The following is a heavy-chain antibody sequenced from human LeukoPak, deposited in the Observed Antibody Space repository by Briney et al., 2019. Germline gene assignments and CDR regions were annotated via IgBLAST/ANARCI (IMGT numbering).Heavy chain of an antibody. J-gene: IGHJ4*02. Sequence: PGGSLRLSCAASGLTFSSYGMHWVRQAPGKGLEWVAIIWYDGSNEYYANSVKGRFTISRDNSKNTLYLQMNSLRADDTAVYYCARDYGSGMDCWGQGTQVTVSS. CDR3: ARDYGSGMDC. D-gene: IGHD3-3*01. CDR1: GLTFSSYG. V-gene: IGHV3-33*01. CDR2: IWYDGSNE.